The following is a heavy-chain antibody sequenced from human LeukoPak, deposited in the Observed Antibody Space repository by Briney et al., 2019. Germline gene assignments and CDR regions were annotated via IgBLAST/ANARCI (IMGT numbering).Heavy chain of an antibody. J-gene: IGHJ6*02. CDR3: AKDLGYSGYDGSGYYYGMDV. V-gene: IGHV3-9*01. CDR2: ISWNSGSI. Sequence: GGSLRLSCAASGFTFDDYAMHWVRQAPGKALEWVSGISWNSGSIGYADSVKGRFTISRDNAKNSLYLQMNSLRAEDTALYYCAKDLGYSGYDGSGYYYGMDVWGQGTTVTVSS. D-gene: IGHD5-12*01. CDR1: GFTFDDYA.